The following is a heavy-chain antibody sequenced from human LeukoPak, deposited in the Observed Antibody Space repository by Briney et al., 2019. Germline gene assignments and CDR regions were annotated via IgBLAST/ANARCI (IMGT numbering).Heavy chain of an antibody. V-gene: IGHV3-7*02. D-gene: IGHD1-1*01. CDR3: VPAGHGRHYFISAY. J-gene: IGHJ4*02. CDR1: GFSYSGSW. Sequence: GSLRLSCVASGFSYSGSWMSWVRRAPGKGLEWLAKINEDGSQTDYVGSVRGRFTISRDNAKNSLYLQMESLRVEDTAMYYCVPAGHGRHYFISAYWGQGTLVTVSS. CDR2: INEDGSQT.